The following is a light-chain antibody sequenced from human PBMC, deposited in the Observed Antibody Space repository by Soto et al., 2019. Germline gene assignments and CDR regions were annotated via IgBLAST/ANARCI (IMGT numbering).Light chain of an antibody. CDR1: QSVSSN. Sequence: EIVLTQSPGTLSLSPGERATLSCRASQSVSSNLAWYQQKPGQAPRLLIYGASTRATGIPARFSGSGSGTEFTLTISSLQSEDFAVYYCQQYNNWAFTFGPGTKVDIK. CDR2: GAS. V-gene: IGKV3-15*01. CDR3: QQYNNWAFT. J-gene: IGKJ3*01.